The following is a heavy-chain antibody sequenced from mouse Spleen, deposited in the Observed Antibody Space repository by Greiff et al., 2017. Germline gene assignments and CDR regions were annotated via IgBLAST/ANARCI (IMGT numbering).Heavy chain of an antibody. CDR1: GFTFSSYA. J-gene: IGHJ2*01. CDR2: ISSGGGNT. D-gene: IGHD2-3*01. V-gene: IGHV5-9-3*01. CDR3: ARFYDGYEYFDY. Sequence: EVQGVESGGGLVKRGGSLKLSCAASGFTFSSYAMSWVRQTPEKRLEWVATISSGGGNTYYPDSVKGRFTISRDNAKNTLYLQMSSLKSEDTAMYYCARFYDGYEYFDYWGQGTTLTVSS.